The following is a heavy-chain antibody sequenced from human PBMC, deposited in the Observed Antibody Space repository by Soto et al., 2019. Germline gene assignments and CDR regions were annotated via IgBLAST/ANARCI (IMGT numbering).Heavy chain of an antibody. Sequence: SETLSLTFAVYGGSFSGYYWSWIRQSLGKGLEWIVDINHRRSTTNSNPYLKNRVIISVDRSKNQFSLKVNSVTAADMAVYCWAREWLRNVDVWGEGTPVTVSS. V-gene: IGHV4-34*01. J-gene: IGHJ4*02. D-gene: IGHD5-12*01. CDR1: GGSFSGYY. CDR3: AREWLRNVDV. CDR2: INHRRST.